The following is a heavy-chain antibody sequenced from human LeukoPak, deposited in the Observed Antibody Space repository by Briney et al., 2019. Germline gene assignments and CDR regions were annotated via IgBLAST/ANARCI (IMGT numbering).Heavy chain of an antibody. CDR1: GYTFTSYG. J-gene: IGHJ6*02. D-gene: IGHD6-19*01. CDR3: ARVTYSSGWTHYYYYGMDV. CDR2: ISAYNGNT. V-gene: IGHV1-18*01. Sequence: ASVKVSCKASGYTFTSYGISWVRQAPGQGLEWMGWISAYNGNTNYAQKLQGRVTMTTDTSTSTAYMELRSLRSDDTAVYYCARVTYSSGWTHYYYYGMDVWGQGTTVTVSS.